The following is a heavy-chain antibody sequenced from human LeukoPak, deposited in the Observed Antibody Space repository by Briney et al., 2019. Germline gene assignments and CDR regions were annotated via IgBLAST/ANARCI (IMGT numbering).Heavy chain of an antibody. D-gene: IGHD6-6*01. CDR1: GGTFSSYA. Sequence: GASVKVSCKASGGTFSSYAISWVRQAPGQGLEWMGGIIPIFGTANYAQKFQGRVTITADESTSTAYMELSSLRSEDTAVYYCARVVAARRDSGYYGMDVWGQGTTVTVSS. CDR3: ARVVAARRDSGYYGMDV. J-gene: IGHJ6*02. CDR2: IIPIFGTA. V-gene: IGHV1-69*13.